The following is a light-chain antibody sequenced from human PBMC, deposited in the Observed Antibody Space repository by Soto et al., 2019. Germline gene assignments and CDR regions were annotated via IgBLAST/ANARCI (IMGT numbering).Light chain of an antibody. CDR1: QSVSSY. CDR3: QQYGSSSRT. V-gene: IGKV3-20*01. Sequence: EIVLTQSPGTLSLSPGERATLSCRASQSVSSYLAWYQQKPGQAPRLLLYGASSRATGIPDRFSGSGSGTDFTLTISRLEPEDVAVYYCQQYGSSSRTFGQGTKGEL. CDR2: GAS. J-gene: IGKJ1*01.